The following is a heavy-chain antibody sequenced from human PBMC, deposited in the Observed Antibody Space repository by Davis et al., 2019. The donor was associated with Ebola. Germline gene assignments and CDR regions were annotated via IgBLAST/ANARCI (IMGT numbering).Heavy chain of an antibody. CDR1: GYRFINHW. J-gene: IGHJ5*02. D-gene: IGHD3-22*01. CDR3: ARQVQVTMISYWFDP. CDR2: ISPDTSDT. Sequence: GESLKISCKGSGYRFINHWIAWVRQMPGKGLEWMGLISPDTSDTRYSPSFQGQVTISADKSISTAYLQWSSLKASDTAMYYCARQVQVTMISYWFDPWGQGTLVTVSS. V-gene: IGHV5-51*01.